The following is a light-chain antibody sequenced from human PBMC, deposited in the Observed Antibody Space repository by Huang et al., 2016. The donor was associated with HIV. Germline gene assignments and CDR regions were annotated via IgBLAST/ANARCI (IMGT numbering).Light chain of an antibody. V-gene: IGKV3-20*01. Sequence: EIILTQSPATLSLSPGERATLSYRASQSVSASNLAWYQQKLGQAPRLLIYGASTRATGIADRFSASGSGTDFTLTISRLEPEDFAVYYCQHYGTLFTFGQGTEVEIK. J-gene: IGKJ2*01. CDR2: GAS. CDR1: QSVSASN. CDR3: QHYGTLFT.